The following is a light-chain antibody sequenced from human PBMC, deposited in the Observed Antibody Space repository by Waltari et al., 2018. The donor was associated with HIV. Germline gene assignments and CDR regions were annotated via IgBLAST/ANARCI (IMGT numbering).Light chain of an antibody. CDR1: KLEDKY. V-gene: IGLV3-1*01. J-gene: IGLJ2*01. CDR3: QAWDAGTAI. CDR2: QDS. Sequence: SYDLTQPPSLSVAPGQPSSITCSGNKLEDKYVRWYQKRPGQSPVLVMSQDSRRPSGVPERFSGSNSGNTATLTISGTQAVDEGDYYCQAWDAGTAIFGGWTKLTVL.